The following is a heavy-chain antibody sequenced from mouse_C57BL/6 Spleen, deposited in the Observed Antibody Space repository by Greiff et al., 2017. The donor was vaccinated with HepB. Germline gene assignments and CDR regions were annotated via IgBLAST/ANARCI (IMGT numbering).Heavy chain of an antibody. D-gene: IGHD1-1*01. Sequence: EVKLMESGGGLVKPGGSLKLSCAASGFTFSDYGMHWVRQAPEKGLEWVAYISSGSSAIYYADTVKGRFTISRDNAKNTLFLQMTSLRSEDTAMYYCARDGSNFSFAYWGQGTLVTVSA. CDR3: ARDGSNFSFAY. CDR1: GFTFSDYG. V-gene: IGHV5-17*01. J-gene: IGHJ3*01. CDR2: ISSGSSAI.